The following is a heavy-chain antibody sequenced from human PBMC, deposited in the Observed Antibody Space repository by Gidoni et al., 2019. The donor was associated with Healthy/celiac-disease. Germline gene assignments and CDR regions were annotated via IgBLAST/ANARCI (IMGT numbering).Heavy chain of an antibody. V-gene: IGHV4-39*01. CDR1: GGSISSSSYY. CDR2: IYYSGST. J-gene: IGHJ5*02. CDR3: ARTLDVLRLFPRKWFDP. Sequence: QLQLQESGPGLVKPSEPLSLTCTVSGGSISSSSYYWGWIRQPPGKGLEWIGSIYYSGSTYYNPSLKSRVTISVDTSKNQFSLKLSSVTAADTAVYYCARTLDVLRLFPRKWFDPWGQGTLVTVSS. D-gene: IGHD3-3*01.